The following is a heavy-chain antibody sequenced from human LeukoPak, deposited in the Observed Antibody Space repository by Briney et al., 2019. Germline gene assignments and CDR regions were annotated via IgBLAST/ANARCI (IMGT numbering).Heavy chain of an antibody. CDR2: TYYRSKWYN. CDR1: GDSVSSNSAA. D-gene: IGHD6-19*01. V-gene: IGHV6-1*01. Sequence: SQTLSLTCAISGDSVSSNSAAWYWLRQSLSRGLEWLGRTYYRSKWYNDYAVSVKSRITINPDTSKNQFSLQLNSVTPEDTAVYYCARDLELAVAGTYDAFDIWGQGTMVTVSS. J-gene: IGHJ3*02. CDR3: ARDLELAVAGTYDAFDI.